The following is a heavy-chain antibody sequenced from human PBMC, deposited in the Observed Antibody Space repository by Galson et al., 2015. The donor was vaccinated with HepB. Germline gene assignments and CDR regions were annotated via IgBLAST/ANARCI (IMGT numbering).Heavy chain of an antibody. D-gene: IGHD3-10*01. CDR1: GFTFSDYY. V-gene: IGHV3-11*06. Sequence: SLRLSCAASGFTFSDYYMSWIRQAPGKGLEWVSYISSSSSYTNYADSVKGRFTISRDNAKNSLYLQMNSLRAEDTAVYYCARDPSVGESQYDYWGQGTLVTVSS. CDR2: ISSSSSYT. CDR3: ARDPSVGESQYDY. J-gene: IGHJ4*02.